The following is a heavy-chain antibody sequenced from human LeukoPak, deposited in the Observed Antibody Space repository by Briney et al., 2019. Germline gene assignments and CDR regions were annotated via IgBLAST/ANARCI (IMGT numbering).Heavy chain of an antibody. J-gene: IGHJ4*02. CDR1: GFTFSSYG. CDR3: AKEIWPTVTTPGHTHFDY. Sequence: GGSLRLSCAASGFTFSSYGMHWVRQAPGKGLEWVAFIRYDGTNKYYADSVKGRFTISRDNSKNTLYLQMNSLRAEDTAVYYCAKEIWPTVTTPGHTHFDYWGQGTLVTVSS. V-gene: IGHV3-30*02. CDR2: IRYDGTNK. D-gene: IGHD4-17*01.